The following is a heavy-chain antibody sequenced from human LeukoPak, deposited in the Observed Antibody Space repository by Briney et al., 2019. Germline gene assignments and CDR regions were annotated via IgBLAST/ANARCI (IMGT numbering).Heavy chain of an antibody. D-gene: IGHD6-13*01. Sequence: GRSLRLSCAASGFIFDDYAMHWVSQAPGKGLEWVSLISGDGGSTYYADSVKGRFTISRDNSKNSLYLQMDSLRTEDTALYYCAEDKDSSSSYYSYYDGLDVWGQGTTVTVSS. J-gene: IGHJ6*02. V-gene: IGHV3-43*02. CDR2: ISGDGGST. CDR3: AEDKDSSSSYYSYYDGLDV. CDR1: GFIFDDYA.